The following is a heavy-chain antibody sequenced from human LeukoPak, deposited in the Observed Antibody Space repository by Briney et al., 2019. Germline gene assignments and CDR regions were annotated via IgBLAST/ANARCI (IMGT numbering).Heavy chain of an antibody. CDR3: ARGRGARSSRWYNWFDP. D-gene: IGHD6-13*01. J-gene: IGHJ5*02. CDR1: GGSFSACY. V-gene: IGHV4-34*01. Sequence: PSETLSLTCAVYGGSFSACYWSWIRQPPGKGLEWIGEINHSGSTNYNPSLKSRVTISIDTSKNQFSLEMSSVTAADTAVYYCARGRGARSSRWYNWFDPWGQGTLVTVSS. CDR2: INHSGST.